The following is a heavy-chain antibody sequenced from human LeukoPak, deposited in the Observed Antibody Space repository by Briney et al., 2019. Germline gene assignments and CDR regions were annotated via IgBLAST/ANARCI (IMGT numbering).Heavy chain of an antibody. CDR1: GYTFTSYY. Sequence: ASVKVSCKASGYTFTSYYMRWVRQAPGQGLEWMGIINPSGGGTSYAQKFQGRVTMTRDTSTSTVYMELSSLRSEDTAVYYCARSFQAENPPTDYWGQGTLVTVSS. CDR3: ARSFQAENPPTDY. J-gene: IGHJ4*02. V-gene: IGHV1-46*01. CDR2: INPSGGGT.